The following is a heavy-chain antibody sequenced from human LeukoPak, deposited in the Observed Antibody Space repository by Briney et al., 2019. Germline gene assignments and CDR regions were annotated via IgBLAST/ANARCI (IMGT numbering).Heavy chain of an antibody. CDR3: ARRSSSWYYELGTFDY. D-gene: IGHD6-13*01. Sequence: SETLSLTCTVPGDSISSYYWSWIRQPAGKGLEWIGRVYVTGSTNLNPALQSRVTMSVDTSKNQFSLKLSSVTAADTAVYYCARRSSSWYYELGTFDYWGQGTLVTVSS. V-gene: IGHV4-4*07. CDR1: GDSISSYY. J-gene: IGHJ4*02. CDR2: VYVTGST.